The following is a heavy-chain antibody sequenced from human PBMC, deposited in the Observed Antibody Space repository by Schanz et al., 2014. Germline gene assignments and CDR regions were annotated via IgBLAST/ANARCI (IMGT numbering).Heavy chain of an antibody. Sequence: EVQLLESGGGLVQPGGSLRLSCAASGFTFSIYGMSWVRQAPGKGLEWVSSISSSSSYISYADSVKGRFTISRDNAKNSLYLQMNSLRAEDTAVYYCARPSDSSWYMDVWGKGTTVTVSS. V-gene: IGHV3-21*01. D-gene: IGHD2-21*02. CDR3: ARPSDSSWYMDV. J-gene: IGHJ6*03. CDR2: ISSSSSYI. CDR1: GFTFSIYG.